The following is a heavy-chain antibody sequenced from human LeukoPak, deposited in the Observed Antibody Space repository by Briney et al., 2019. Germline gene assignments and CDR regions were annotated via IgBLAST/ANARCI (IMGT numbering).Heavy chain of an antibody. V-gene: IGHV1-69*13. CDR2: IIPIFGTA. Sequence: ASVKVSCKASGGTFSSYAISWMRQAPGQGLEWMGGIIPIFGTANYAQKFQGRVTITADESTSTAYMELSSLRSEDTAVYYCASGDTAMVQGFDYWGQGTLVTVSS. CDR1: GGTFSSYA. J-gene: IGHJ4*02. CDR3: ASGDTAMVQGFDY. D-gene: IGHD5-18*01.